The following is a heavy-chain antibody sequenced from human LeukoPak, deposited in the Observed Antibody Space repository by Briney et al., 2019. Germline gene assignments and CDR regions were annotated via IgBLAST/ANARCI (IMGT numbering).Heavy chain of an antibody. CDR3: AKDRRPRGGYYGMDV. J-gene: IGHJ6*02. CDR1: GFTFSSYA. CDR2: ISGSGGST. V-gene: IGHV3-23*01. Sequence: GGSLRLSCAASGFTFSSYAMSWVRQAPGKGLEWVSAISGSGGSTYYADSVKGRFTISRDNSKNTLYLQMNSLRAEDTAVYYCAKDRRPRGGYYGMDVWGQGTTVTVSS. D-gene: IGHD3-10*01.